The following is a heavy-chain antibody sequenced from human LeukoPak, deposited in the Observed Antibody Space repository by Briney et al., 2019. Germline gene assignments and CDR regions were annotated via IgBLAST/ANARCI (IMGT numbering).Heavy chain of an antibody. J-gene: IGHJ4*02. CDR3: ARGGDVLLWFGESYYFDY. Sequence: GGSLRLSCAASGFTFSSYSMNWVRQAPGKGLEWVSYISSSSSTIYYADSVKGRFTISRDNAKNSLYLQMNSLRAEDTAVYYCARGGDVLLWFGESYYFDYWGQGTLVTVSS. CDR1: GFTFSSYS. CDR2: ISSSSSTI. D-gene: IGHD3-10*01. V-gene: IGHV3-48*04.